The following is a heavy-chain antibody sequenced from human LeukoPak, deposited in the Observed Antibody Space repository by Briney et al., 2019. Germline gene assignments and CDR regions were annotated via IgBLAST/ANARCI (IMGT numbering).Heavy chain of an antibody. CDR2: IWYDGSNK. D-gene: IGHD2-21*01. CDR3: ARDLRAYCGGDCYSCCQH. J-gene: IGHJ1*01. V-gene: IGHV3-33*01. CDR1: GFTFSSYG. Sequence: GRSLRLSCAASGFTFSSYGMHWVRPAPGEGLEWVAVIWYDGSNKYYADSVKGRFTISRDNSKNTLYLQMNSLRAEDTAVYYCARDLRAYCGGDCYSCCQHWGQGTLVTVSS.